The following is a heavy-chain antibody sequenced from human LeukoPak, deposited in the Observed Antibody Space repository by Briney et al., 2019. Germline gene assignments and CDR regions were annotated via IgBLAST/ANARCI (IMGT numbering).Heavy chain of an antibody. D-gene: IGHD3-10*01. CDR2: INPSGGST. Sequence: ASVKVSCKASGYTFTSYYMHWVRQAPGQGLEWMGIINPSGGSTSYAQKFQGRVTMTRDMSTSTVYMELSSLRSEDTAVYYCARDWRVSMVQDYYYMDVWGKGTTVTVSS. CDR3: ARDWRVSMVQDYYYMDV. J-gene: IGHJ6*03. CDR1: GYTFTSYY. V-gene: IGHV1-46*01.